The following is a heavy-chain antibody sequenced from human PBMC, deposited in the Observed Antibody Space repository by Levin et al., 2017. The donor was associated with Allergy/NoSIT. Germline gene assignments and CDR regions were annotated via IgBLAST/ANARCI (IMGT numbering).Heavy chain of an antibody. CDR1: GFSLTTSGVG. V-gene: IGHV2-5*02. CDR2: IFWDDDR. Sequence: SGPTLVKPTQTLTLTCTFSGFSLTTSGVGVGWIRQPPGKALEWLALIFWDDDRRYSPSLKNRVTITKDISKNQVVLTMTNMDPVDTATYYCAHSDYESSPFDYWGQGILVTVSS. CDR3: AHSDYESSPFDY. D-gene: IGHD3-22*01. J-gene: IGHJ4*02.